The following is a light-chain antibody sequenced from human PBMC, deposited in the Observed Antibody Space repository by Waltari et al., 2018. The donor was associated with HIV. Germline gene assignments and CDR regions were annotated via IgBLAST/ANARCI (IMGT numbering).Light chain of an antibody. CDR1: NLSINY. Sequence: SYDLTQAPSLSVSPGQTAKIPCSGFNLSINYVSWYQQKPGQSPLLLIFQDRKRPSGIPERFSGSSSGNTATLTISGTQSVDEADYFCQAWGNNTVVFGGGTKLTVL. CDR2: QDR. V-gene: IGLV3-1*01. CDR3: QAWGNNTVV. J-gene: IGLJ2*01.